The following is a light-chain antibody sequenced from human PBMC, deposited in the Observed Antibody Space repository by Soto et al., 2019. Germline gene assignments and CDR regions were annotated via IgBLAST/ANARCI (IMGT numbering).Light chain of an antibody. V-gene: IGKV3-20*01. CDR2: DVS. CDR1: QSVSSNY. CDR3: QQYGISPT. Sequence: DIVLTQSPGTLSLSPGERATLSCRSSQSVSSNYLAWYQQKPDQAPRLVIYDVSGRATGIPDRFSGSGSGTDFTLPISRLEPEESAVYYCQQYGISPTFGQGTKVEIK. J-gene: IGKJ1*01.